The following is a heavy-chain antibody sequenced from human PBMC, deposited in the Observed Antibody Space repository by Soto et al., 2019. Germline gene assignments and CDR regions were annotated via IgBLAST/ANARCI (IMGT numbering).Heavy chain of an antibody. V-gene: IGHV1-24*01. CDR3: ATSDGDYYRFDY. CDR2: FDPEDGET. CDR1: GYTLTELS. Sequence: ASVKVSCKFSGYTLTELSMHWVRQAPGKGLEWMGGFDPEDGETIYAQKFQGRVTMTEDTSTDTAYMELSSLRSEDTAVYYCATSDGDYYRFDYWGQGTLVTVSS. D-gene: IGHD4-17*01. J-gene: IGHJ4*02.